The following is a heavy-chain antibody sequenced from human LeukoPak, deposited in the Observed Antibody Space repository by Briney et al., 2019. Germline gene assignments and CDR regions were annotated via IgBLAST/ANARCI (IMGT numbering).Heavy chain of an antibody. J-gene: IGHJ4*02. CDR2: IVSSSANI. V-gene: IGHV3-21*01. D-gene: IGHD1-26*01. CDR3: ARDLEVGATFYYFDY. Sequence: GGSLRLSCAASGFTFTNYGMNWVRQAPGKGLEWVSSIVSSSANIYYADSVKGRFTISRDNAKNSVYLQMNSLRAEDTAVYYCARDLEVGATFYYFDYWGQGTLVTVSS. CDR1: GFTFTNYG.